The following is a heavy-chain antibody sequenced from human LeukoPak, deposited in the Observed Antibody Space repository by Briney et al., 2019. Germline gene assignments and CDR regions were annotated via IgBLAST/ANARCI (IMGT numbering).Heavy chain of an antibody. D-gene: IGHD3-16*01. Sequence: GGSLRLSCAASGFIFSYYGMHWVRQAPGKGLERVAVIWYDGSNRYYADSLKGRFTISRDNSKNTLYLQMNSLTADDTAVYYCARDPLGVLSYFDYWGQGTLVTVSS. V-gene: IGHV3-33*01. CDR2: IWYDGSNR. CDR3: ARDPLGVLSYFDY. J-gene: IGHJ4*02. CDR1: GFIFSYYG.